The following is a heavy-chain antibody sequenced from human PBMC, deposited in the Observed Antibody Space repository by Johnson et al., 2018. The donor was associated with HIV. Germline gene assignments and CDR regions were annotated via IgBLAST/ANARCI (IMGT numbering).Heavy chain of an antibody. V-gene: IGHV3-30*02. CDR1: GFTFSSYG. J-gene: IGHJ3*02. D-gene: IGHD3-10*01. CDR2: IRYDGRNN. Sequence: VQLVESGGGVVQPGGSLRLSCAASGFTFSSYGMHWVRQAPGKGLAWVAFIRYDGRNNSYADSVKGRFTISRDNSKNTLYLQMNSLRADDTAVYYCAKDSTYYGGSSGAFDIWGQGTMVTVSS. CDR3: AKDSTYYGGSSGAFDI.